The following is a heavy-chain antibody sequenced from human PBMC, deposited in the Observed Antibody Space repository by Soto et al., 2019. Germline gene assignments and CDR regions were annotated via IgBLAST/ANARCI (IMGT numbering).Heavy chain of an antibody. CDR3: ARDLGTMVRGVIITFSHLDY. V-gene: IGHV1-18*01. CDR1: GYTFTSYG. J-gene: IGHJ4*02. D-gene: IGHD3-10*01. Sequence: ASVKVSCKASGYTFTSYGISWVRQAPGQGLEWMGWISAYNGNTNYAQKLQDRVTMTTDTSTSTAYMELRSLRSDDTAVYYCARDLGTMVRGVIITFSHLDYWGQGTLVTVSS. CDR2: ISAYNGNT.